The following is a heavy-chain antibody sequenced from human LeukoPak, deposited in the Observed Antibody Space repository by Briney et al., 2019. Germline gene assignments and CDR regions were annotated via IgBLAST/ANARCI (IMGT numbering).Heavy chain of an antibody. CDR1: GYSISSGYY. Sequence: SETLSLTCTVSGYSISSGYYWGWIRQPPGKGLEWIGSIYHSGSTYYNPSLKSQVTISVDTSKNQFSLKLSSVTAADTAVYYCARVPGSTSYRDYWGQGTLVTVSS. CDR3: ARVPGSTSYRDY. V-gene: IGHV4-38-2*02. CDR2: IYHSGST. D-gene: IGHD2-2*01. J-gene: IGHJ4*02.